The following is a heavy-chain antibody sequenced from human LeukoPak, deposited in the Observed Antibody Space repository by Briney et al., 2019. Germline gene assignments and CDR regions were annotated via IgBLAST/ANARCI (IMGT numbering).Heavy chain of an antibody. V-gene: IGHV3-21*01. CDR1: GFTFSSYS. CDR2: ISSSSSYI. CDR3: ARFGYYGGRGAFDI. J-gene: IGHJ3*02. D-gene: IGHD3-22*01. Sequence: GGSLRLSCAASGFTFSSYSMNWVRQAPGKGLEWVLSISSSSSYIYYADSVKGRFTISRDNAKNSLYLQMNSLRAEDTAVYYCARFGYYGGRGAFDIWGQGTMVTVSS.